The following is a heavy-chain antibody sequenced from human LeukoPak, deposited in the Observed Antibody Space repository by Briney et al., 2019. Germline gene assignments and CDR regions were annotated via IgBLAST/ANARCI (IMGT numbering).Heavy chain of an antibody. V-gene: IGHV1-2*02. J-gene: IGHJ5*02. CDR1: GYTFTGYY. CDR3: AREKRITIFGVVRWFDP. Sequence: GESLKISCKGSGYTFTGYYMHWVRQAPGQGLEWMGWINPNSGGTNYAQKFQGRVTMTRDTSISTAYMELSRLRSDDTAVYYCAREKRITIFGVVRWFDPWGQGTLVTVSS. CDR2: INPNSGGT. D-gene: IGHD3-3*01.